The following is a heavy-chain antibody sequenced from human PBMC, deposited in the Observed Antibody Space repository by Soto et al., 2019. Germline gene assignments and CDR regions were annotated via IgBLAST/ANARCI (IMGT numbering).Heavy chain of an antibody. Sequence: QVQLMQSGTEVKEPGASVNLSCKASGYTFSSSYIHWVRQAPGQGREWMGIMNPSGDRTNYAQNFQGRVTMTRDTATSTVYMELSSLTFEDTAVYYCARGRGYSGDDLQEDGFDIWGQGTMVTVS. CDR1: GYTFSSSY. J-gene: IGHJ3*02. CDR3: ARGRGYSGDDLQEDGFDI. D-gene: IGHD5-12*01. V-gene: IGHV1-46*01. CDR2: MNPSGDRT.